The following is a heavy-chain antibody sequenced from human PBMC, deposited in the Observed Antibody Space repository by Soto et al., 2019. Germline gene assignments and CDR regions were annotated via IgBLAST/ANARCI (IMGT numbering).Heavy chain of an antibody. CDR3: ARERREEIHDGYDIDY. Sequence: VSGGSISNYYWSWIRQPAGKGLEWIGRIYTSGSTDYNPSLKSRVTIWIDTSKNQFSLKVTSMTAADTAVYYCARERREEIHDGYDIDYWGQGXLVTVYS. V-gene: IGHV4-4*07. CDR1: GGSISNYY. J-gene: IGHJ4*02. CDR2: IYTSGST. D-gene: IGHD5-12*01.